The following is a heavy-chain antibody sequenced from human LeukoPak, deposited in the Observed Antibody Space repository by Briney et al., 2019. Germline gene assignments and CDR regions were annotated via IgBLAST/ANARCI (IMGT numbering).Heavy chain of an antibody. D-gene: IGHD1-14*01. J-gene: IGHJ4*02. CDR2: IRFDGSHK. CDR1: GFTFSNYG. Sequence: GGSLRLSCAASGFTFSNYGMHWVRQAPGKGLEWVALIRFDGSHKYYADSVKGRFTISRDNSKSTVYLQMNSLRAEDTAVYYCANLRSGYFDYWGQGTLVTVSS. V-gene: IGHV3-30*02. CDR3: ANLRSGYFDY.